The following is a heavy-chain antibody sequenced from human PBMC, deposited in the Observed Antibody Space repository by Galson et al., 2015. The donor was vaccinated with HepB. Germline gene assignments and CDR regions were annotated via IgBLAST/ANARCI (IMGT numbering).Heavy chain of an antibody. V-gene: IGHV4-39*01. J-gene: IGHJ4*02. CDR3: SGFDSTSWPR. D-gene: IGHD6-13*01. CDR2: IYYTGNA. CDR1: GGSISSASHY. Sequence: LSLTCTGSGGSISSASHYWGWIRQPPGKGQEWIATIYYTGNAYYNPSLKSRVTISVDTSKNQFSLKVRSVTAADTAMYYCSGFDSTSWPRWGQGTLVTVSS.